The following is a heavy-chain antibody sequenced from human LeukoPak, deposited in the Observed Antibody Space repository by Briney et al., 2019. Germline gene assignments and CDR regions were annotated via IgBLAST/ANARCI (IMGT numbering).Heavy chain of an antibody. CDR3: AKGPGLNWFDP. CDR1: GFTFRTYA. D-gene: IGHD3-9*01. V-gene: IGHV3-23*01. Sequence: GGSLILSCVASGFTFRTYAMSWVRQAPGKGLEWVSGISSGGSTYYADSVKGRFTISRDSSKNTLYLQMNSLRAEDTAVYYCAKGPGLNWFDPWGQGTLVTVSS. J-gene: IGHJ5*02. CDR2: ISSGGST.